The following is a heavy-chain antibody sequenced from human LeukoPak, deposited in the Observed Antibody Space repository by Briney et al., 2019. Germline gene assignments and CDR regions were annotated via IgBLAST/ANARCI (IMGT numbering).Heavy chain of an antibody. CDR2: IYYSGST. CDR3: ARSWLQLVPPNWYFDL. D-gene: IGHD6-13*01. Sequence: SETLSLTCTVSGGSISSSSYYWGWIRQPPGKGLEWIGSIYYSGSTYYNPSLKSRVAISVDTSKNQFSLKLSSVTAADTAVYYCARSWLQLVPPNWYFDLWGRGTLVTVSS. J-gene: IGHJ2*01. CDR1: GGSISSSSYY. V-gene: IGHV4-39*07.